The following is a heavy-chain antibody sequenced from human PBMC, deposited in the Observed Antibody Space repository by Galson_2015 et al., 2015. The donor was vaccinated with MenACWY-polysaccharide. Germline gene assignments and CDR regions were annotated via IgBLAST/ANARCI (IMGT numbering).Heavy chain of an antibody. Sequence: SLRLSCAASGFTFSSYWMHWVRQVPGKGLVWVSRISSDGSRTSYADSVKGRFTISRDNAKNTLHLQMNSLRVEDTAVYYCARVQGVYSNDRHHPYYFDYWGQGTLVTVSS. V-gene: IGHV3-74*01. D-gene: IGHD6-13*01. J-gene: IGHJ4*02. CDR1: GFTFSSYW. CDR3: ARVQGVYSNDRHHPYYFDY. CDR2: ISSDGSRT.